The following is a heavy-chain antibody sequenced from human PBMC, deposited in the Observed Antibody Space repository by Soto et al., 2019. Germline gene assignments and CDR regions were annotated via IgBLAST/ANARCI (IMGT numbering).Heavy chain of an antibody. CDR1: GGTFSSYA. D-gene: IGHD3-22*01. V-gene: IGHV1-69*06. CDR2: IIPIFGTA. J-gene: IGHJ4*02. Sequence: SVKVSCKASGGTFSSYAISWVRQAPGQGLEWMGGIIPIFGTANYAQKFQGRVTITADKSTSTAYMELSSLRSEDTAVYYCARMGGDYYDSSGYFYWGQGTLVTVSS. CDR3: ARMGGDYYDSSGYFY.